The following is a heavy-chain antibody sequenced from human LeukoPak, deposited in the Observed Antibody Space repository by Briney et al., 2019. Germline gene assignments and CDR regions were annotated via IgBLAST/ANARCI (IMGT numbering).Heavy chain of an antibody. CDR3: ARHSGRDSSCP. D-gene: IGHD6-6*01. J-gene: IGHJ4*02. Sequence: SETLSLTCTVSGGSISSYYRSWIRQPPGKGLEWIGYIYDRGSTKYNPSLKSRVTISVDTSKNQFSLRLSSVTAADTAVYYCARHSGRDSSCPWGQGTLVTVSS. V-gene: IGHV4-59*08. CDR1: GGSISSYY. CDR2: IYDRGST.